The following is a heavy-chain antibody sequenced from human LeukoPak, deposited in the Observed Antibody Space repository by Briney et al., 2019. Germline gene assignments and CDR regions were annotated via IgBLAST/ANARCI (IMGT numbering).Heavy chain of an antibody. D-gene: IGHD1-7*01. CDR3: ARDELELGLYYYYMDV. V-gene: IGHV3-74*01. CDR2: INSDGSST. J-gene: IGHJ6*03. CDR1: GFTFSSYW. Sequence: PGGSLRLSCAASGFTFSSYWMHWVRQAPGKGLVWVSRINSDGSSTSYADSVKGRFTISRDNAKNTLYLQMNSLRAEDTAVYYCARDELELGLYYYYMDVWGKGTTVTVSS.